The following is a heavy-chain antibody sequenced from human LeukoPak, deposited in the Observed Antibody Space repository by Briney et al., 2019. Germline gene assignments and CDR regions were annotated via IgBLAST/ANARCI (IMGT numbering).Heavy chain of an antibody. CDR3: ANAQPLAARPYYYYGMDV. V-gene: IGHV3-30*18. Sequence: GGSLRLSCAASGFTFSSYGMHWVRQAPGKGLEWVAVISYDGSNKYYADSVKGRVTISRDNSKNTLYLQMNSLRAEDTAVYYCANAQPLAARPYYYYGMDVWGQGTTVTVSS. CDR2: ISYDGSNK. J-gene: IGHJ6*02. CDR1: GFTFSSYG. D-gene: IGHD6-6*01.